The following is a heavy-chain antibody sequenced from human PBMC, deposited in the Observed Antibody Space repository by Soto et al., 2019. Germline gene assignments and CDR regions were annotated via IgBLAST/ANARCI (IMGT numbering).Heavy chain of an antibody. CDR1: GFTFGIYA. CDR2: ISGSGGSI. Sequence: EVQLLESGGGLVQPGGSLRLSCAASGFTFGIYAMSWVRQAPGKGLEWVSSISGSGGSIYYAHSVKGCFTISRDKTKCALDLQMNSWRAEDTGVYHWAIVVAEYSSTPRSFDFWGQGTLVTVSS. D-gene: IGHD6-13*01. V-gene: IGHV3-23*01. CDR3: AIVVAEYSSTPRSFDF. J-gene: IGHJ4*02.